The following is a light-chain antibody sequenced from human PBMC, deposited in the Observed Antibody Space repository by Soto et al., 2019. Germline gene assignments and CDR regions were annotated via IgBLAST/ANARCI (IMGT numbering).Light chain of an antibody. Sequence: QSVLTHPASVCWSPGQAITISCTGTSGDIGSYNRVSWYQQHPGKAPKLIIYEVTDRPSGVSNRFSGSKSGNTASLTISGLQDEDEDEYYCSSYTNINTRACVFGTGTKVTVL. V-gene: IGLV2-14*01. CDR1: SGDIGSYNR. J-gene: IGLJ1*01. CDR3: SSYTNINTRACV. CDR2: EVT.